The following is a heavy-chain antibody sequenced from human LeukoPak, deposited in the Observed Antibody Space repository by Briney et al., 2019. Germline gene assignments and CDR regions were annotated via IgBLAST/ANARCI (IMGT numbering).Heavy chain of an antibody. D-gene: IGHD2-15*01. J-gene: IGHJ4*02. V-gene: IGHV3-23*01. CDR2: MSSSDDGR. CDR1: GFSFSSYA. Sequence: GGSLRLSCATSGFSFSSYAMSWVRQAPGKGLEWVSAMSSSDDGRYYAASVRGRFTISRDTSRSTLYLQINSLRAEDAAVYYCAKAPVTSCRGAFCYPFDYWGQGTLVTVSS. CDR3: AKAPVTSCRGAFCYPFDY.